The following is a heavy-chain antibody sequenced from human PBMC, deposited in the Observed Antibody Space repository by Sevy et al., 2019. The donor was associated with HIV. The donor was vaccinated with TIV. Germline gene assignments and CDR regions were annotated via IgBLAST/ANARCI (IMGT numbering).Heavy chain of an antibody. Sequence: ASVKVSCKASGGTFSSYGITWVWQAPGQGLEWMGEIIPIFGSANYGQTFQGRVTMTADQSTSTAYMELSSLRSDDTAVYYCARGGGLSPHHWLDPWGQGTLVTVSS. CDR2: IIPIFGSA. V-gene: IGHV1-69*13. J-gene: IGHJ5*02. D-gene: IGHD3-16*01. CDR3: ARGGGLSPHHWLDP. CDR1: GGTFSSYG.